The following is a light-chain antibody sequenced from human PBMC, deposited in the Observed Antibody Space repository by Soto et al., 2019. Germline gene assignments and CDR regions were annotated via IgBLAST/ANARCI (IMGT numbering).Light chain of an antibody. CDR1: QSISSW. CDR3: QQSYSTPPLT. V-gene: IGKV1-5*03. J-gene: IGKJ4*01. CDR2: KAS. Sequence: DIQMTQSPSTLSASVGDRVTITCRASQSISSWLAWYQQKPGKAPKLLIYKASSLESGVPSRFSGSGSGTDFTLTINSLQPEDFATYYCQQSYSTPPLTFGGGTKVEIK.